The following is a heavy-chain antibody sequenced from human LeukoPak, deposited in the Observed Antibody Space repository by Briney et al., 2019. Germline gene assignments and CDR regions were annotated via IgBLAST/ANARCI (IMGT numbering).Heavy chain of an antibody. J-gene: IGHJ4*02. V-gene: IGHV4-59*01. CDR2: IYYSGST. CDR1: GGSITSYY. D-gene: IGHD3-22*01. CDR3: ARGFADSSGYLLSYFDY. Sequence: PSETLSFTCTVSGGSITSYYWSWIRQPPGKGLEWIGSIYYSGSTNYSPSLKSRVTISIDTSKNQFSLKLTSVTAADTAVYYCARGFADSSGYLLSYFDYWGQGTLVTVSS.